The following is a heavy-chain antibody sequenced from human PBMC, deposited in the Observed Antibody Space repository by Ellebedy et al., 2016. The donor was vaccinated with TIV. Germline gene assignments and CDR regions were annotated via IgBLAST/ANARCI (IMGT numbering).Heavy chain of an antibody. CDR3: VRMIPMGAIAAGAFDP. J-gene: IGHJ5*02. Sequence: SGPTLVKPTQTLTLTCTFSGFSLDTSGMCVTWIRQPPGKALEWLAHIDWNDDKYYSTSLKTRLTISKDTSKNQVVLIMTNMDPVDTGTYYCVRMIPMGAIAAGAFDPWGQGTLVTVSS. CDR2: IDWNDDK. V-gene: IGHV2-70*01. D-gene: IGHD2-15*01. CDR1: GFSLDTSGMC.